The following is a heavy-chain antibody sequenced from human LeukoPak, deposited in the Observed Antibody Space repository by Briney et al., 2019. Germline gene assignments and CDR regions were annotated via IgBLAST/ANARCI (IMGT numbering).Heavy chain of an antibody. CDR2: IYYSGST. CDR3: ARKQDGYKIDY. CDR1: GGSISSSSYY. V-gene: IGHV4-39*01. Sequence: SETLSLTCTVSGGSISSSSYYWGWIRQPPGKGLEWIGSIYYSGSTYYNPPLKSRVTISVDTSKNQFSLKLNSVTAADSAVYYCARKQDGYKIDYWGQGTLVTVSS. J-gene: IGHJ4*02. D-gene: IGHD5-24*01.